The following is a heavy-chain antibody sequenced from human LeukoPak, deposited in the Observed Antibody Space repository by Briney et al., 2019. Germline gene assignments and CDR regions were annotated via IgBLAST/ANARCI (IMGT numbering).Heavy chain of an antibody. V-gene: IGHV3-21*01. CDR2: ISGSGDNV. CDR3: ARWGAAASAFDI. CDR1: GFTFRSYS. D-gene: IGHD6-13*01. J-gene: IGHJ3*02. Sequence: GGSLRLSCAASGFTFRSYSMNWVRQAPGKGLEWVSSISGSGDNVYYADSVKGRFTISRDNAKNSLYLQMNSLRAEDTAVYYCARWGAAASAFDIWGQGTMVTVSS.